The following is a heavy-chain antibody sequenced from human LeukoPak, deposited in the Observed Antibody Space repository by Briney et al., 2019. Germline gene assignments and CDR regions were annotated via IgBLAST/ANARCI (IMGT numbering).Heavy chain of an antibody. CDR1: GGSISSYY. Sequence: SETLSLTCTVSGGSISSYYWSWIRQPPGKGLEWIGYIYYSGSTNYNPSLKSRVTISVDTSKNQFSLKLSSVTAADTAVYYCARVITMVRGVRSYYFDYWGQGTLSPSPQ. J-gene: IGHJ4*02. V-gene: IGHV4-59*01. CDR2: IYYSGST. CDR3: ARVITMVRGVRSYYFDY. D-gene: IGHD3-10*01.